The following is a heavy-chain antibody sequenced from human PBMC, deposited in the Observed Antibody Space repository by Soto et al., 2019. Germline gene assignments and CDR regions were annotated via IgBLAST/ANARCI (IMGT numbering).Heavy chain of an antibody. CDR3: TREFWYSGSYYVDY. J-gene: IGHJ4*02. CDR1: GFTFSSFG. CDR2: IWYDGSKI. Sequence: QVQLVESGGGVVQPGRSLRLSCAASGFTFSSFGMHWVRQAPGMGLEWVAVIWYDGSKINYADSVKGRFTISRDNSKSTLYLQMNSLRAEDTAVYYCTREFWYSGSYYVDYWGQGTLVTVSS. D-gene: IGHD1-26*01. V-gene: IGHV3-33*01.